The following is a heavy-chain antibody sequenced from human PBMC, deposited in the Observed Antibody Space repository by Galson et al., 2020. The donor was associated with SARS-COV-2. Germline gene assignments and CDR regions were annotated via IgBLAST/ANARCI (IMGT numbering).Heavy chain of an antibody. CDR2: ISGSGGST. CDR1: GFTFSSYA. CDR3: AKVGADSGYVVDY. D-gene: IGHD5-12*01. J-gene: IGHJ4*02. Sequence: ETLSLTCAASGFTFSSYAMSWVRQAPGKGLEWVSAISGSGGSTYYADSVKGRFTISRDNSKNTLYLQMNSLRAEDTAVYYCAKVGADSGYVVDYWGQGTLVTVSS. V-gene: IGHV3-23*01.